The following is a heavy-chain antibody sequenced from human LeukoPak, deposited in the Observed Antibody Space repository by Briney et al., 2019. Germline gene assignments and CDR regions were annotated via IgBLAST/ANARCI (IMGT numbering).Heavy chain of an antibody. CDR1: GGTFSSYA. D-gene: IGHD3-22*01. J-gene: IGHJ4*02. Sequence: ASVKVSCKASGGTFSSYAISWVRQAPGQGREWMGGIIPIFGTANYAQKFQGRVTITADESTSTAYMELSSLRSEDTAVYYCAVMYYYDSSVTGYFDYWGQGTLVTVSS. V-gene: IGHV1-69*01. CDR2: IIPIFGTA. CDR3: AVMYYYDSSVTGYFDY.